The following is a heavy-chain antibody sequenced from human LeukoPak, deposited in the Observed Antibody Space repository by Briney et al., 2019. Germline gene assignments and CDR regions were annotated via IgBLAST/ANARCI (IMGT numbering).Heavy chain of an antibody. V-gene: IGHV3-11*04. CDR1: GFTFSDYY. D-gene: IGHD5-18*01. J-gene: IGHJ4*02. CDR3: ARDLSRYSYGYGY. Sequence: GWSLRLSCAASGFTFSDYYMSWIRQAPGKGLEWVSYISSSGNTIYYADSVKGRFTISRDNAKNSLYLQMNSLRAEDTAVYYCARDLSRYSYGYGYWGQGTLVTVSS. CDR2: ISSSGNTI.